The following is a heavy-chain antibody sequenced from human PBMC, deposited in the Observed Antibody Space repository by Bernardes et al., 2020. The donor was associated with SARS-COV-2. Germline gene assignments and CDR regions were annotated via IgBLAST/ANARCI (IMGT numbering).Heavy chain of an antibody. J-gene: IGHJ4*02. CDR1: GYTFTSYD. Sequence: ASVKVSCMASGYTFTSYDINWVRQAPGQGLEWMGWMNPDSGNTGYTQKFQGRVTMTRDTSISTAYMELSSLRSEDTAVYYCARRSDYYDSSAYRYWGQGTLVTVSS. CDR3: ARRSDYYDSSAYRY. V-gene: IGHV1-8*01. CDR2: MNPDSGNT. D-gene: IGHD3-22*01.